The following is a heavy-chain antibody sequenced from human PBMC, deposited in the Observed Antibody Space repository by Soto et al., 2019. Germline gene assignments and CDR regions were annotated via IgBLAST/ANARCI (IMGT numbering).Heavy chain of an antibody. V-gene: IGHV1-46*01. Sequence: GASVKVSCKASGYTFTSYYMHWVRQAPGQGLEWMGIINPSGGSTSYAQKFQGRVTMTRDTSTSTVYMELSSLRSEDTAVYYCARSNPWELLLTYGMDVWGQGTTVTVSS. CDR2: INPSGGST. D-gene: IGHD1-26*01. J-gene: IGHJ6*02. CDR1: GYTFTSYY. CDR3: ARSNPWELLLTYGMDV.